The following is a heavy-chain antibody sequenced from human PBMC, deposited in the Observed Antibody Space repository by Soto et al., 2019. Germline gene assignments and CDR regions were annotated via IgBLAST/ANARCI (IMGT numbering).Heavy chain of an antibody. CDR1: GYTFTGYY. Sequence: GASVKVSCKASGYTFTGYYMHWVRQAPGQGLEWMGWINPGNGNTKYSQKFQGRVTITRDTSASTAYMELSSLRSEDTAVYYCARVDYDSSGDFDYWGQGALVTVSS. D-gene: IGHD3-22*01. V-gene: IGHV1-3*01. CDR2: INPGNGNT. CDR3: ARVDYDSSGDFDY. J-gene: IGHJ4*02.